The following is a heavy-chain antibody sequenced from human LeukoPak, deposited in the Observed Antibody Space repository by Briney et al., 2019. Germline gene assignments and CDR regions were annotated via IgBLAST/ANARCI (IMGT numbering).Heavy chain of an antibody. CDR1: GFTFSLYW. CDR2: IKQDGSEK. CDR3: AGGTGFIIKD. D-gene: IGHD3-9*01. V-gene: IGHV3-7*03. J-gene: IGHJ4*02. Sequence: GGSLRLSCAASGFTFSLYWMNWVRRAPGKGLEWVANIKQDGSEKNYVDSAKGRFTISRDNAKNSLHLQMNNLRVEDTAMYYCAGGTGFIIKDWGQGTLVTVSS.